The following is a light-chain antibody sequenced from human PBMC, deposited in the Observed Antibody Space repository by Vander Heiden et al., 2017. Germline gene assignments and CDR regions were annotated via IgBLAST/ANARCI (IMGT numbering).Light chain of an antibody. CDR1: QSISNW. V-gene: IGKV1-5*03. CDR3: QQYSSYPYS. J-gene: IGKJ2*01. Sequence: DNQMTQTPSTLSASVGDRVTITVRASQSISNWLAWYLQTPGKAPKLLIYKASTLESGVPSRFSGSRSGTEFTLTISNLQPDDFATYYCQQYSSYPYSFGQGTKLEIK. CDR2: KAS.